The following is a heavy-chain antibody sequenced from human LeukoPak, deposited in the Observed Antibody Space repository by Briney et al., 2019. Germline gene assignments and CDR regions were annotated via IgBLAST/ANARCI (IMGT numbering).Heavy chain of an antibody. J-gene: IGHJ4*02. CDR1: GYSFVSSW. D-gene: IGHD5-24*01. V-gene: IGHV5-51*01. Sequence: GESLKISCKGSGYSFVSSWIGWVRQMPGKGLEWMGIVFPADSDTRYSPSFQGQVTISADKSIATAYLQWSSLKASDTAMYYCARPVEMATSPFDYWGQGTLVTVSS. CDR3: ARPVEMATSPFDY. CDR2: VFPADSDT.